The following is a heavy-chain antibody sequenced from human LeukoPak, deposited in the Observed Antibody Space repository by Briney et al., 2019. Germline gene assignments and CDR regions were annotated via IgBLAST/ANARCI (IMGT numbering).Heavy chain of an antibody. V-gene: IGHV4-4*02. D-gene: IGHD6-19*01. J-gene: IGHJ4*02. CDR2: IYHSGST. Sequence: SETLSLTCAVSGGSISSRSWWSWVRQPPGKGLEWIGEIYHSGSTYYNASLKSRGTISVDTSKNQFSLKLNSVTAADTAVYFCARQVVAVAGTGYFDYWGQGTLVTVSS. CDR3: ARQVVAVAGTGYFDY. CDR1: GGSISSRSW.